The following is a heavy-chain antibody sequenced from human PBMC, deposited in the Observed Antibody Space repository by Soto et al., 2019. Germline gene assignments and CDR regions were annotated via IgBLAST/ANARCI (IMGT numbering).Heavy chain of an antibody. Sequence: GGSLRLSCAASGFTSSSYGMHWVRQAPGKGLEWVAVIWYDGSNKYYADSVKGRFTISRDNSKNTQYLQMSSLRADDTAVYYCVKGEYYYDSSGYYPFDYWGQGTLVTVSS. CDR1: GFTSSSYG. V-gene: IGHV3-30*02. CDR3: VKGEYYYDSSGYYPFDY. D-gene: IGHD3-22*01. J-gene: IGHJ4*02. CDR2: IWYDGSNK.